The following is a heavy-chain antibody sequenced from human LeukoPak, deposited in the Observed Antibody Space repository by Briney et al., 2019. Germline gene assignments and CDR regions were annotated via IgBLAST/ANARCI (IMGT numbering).Heavy chain of an antibody. V-gene: IGHV1-69*13. CDR1: EGTFSSYA. D-gene: IGHD3-10*01. CDR3: ARDDMVRGVMSWFDP. Sequence: ASVKVSCKASEGTFSSYAISWVRQAPGQGLEWMGGIIPIFGTANYAQKFQGRVTITADESTSTAYMELSSLRSEDTAVYYCARDDMVRGVMSWFDPWGQGTLVTVSS. J-gene: IGHJ5*02. CDR2: IIPIFGTA.